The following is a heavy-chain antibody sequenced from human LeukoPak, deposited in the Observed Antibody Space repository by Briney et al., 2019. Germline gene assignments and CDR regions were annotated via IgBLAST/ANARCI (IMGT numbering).Heavy chain of an antibody. CDR3: ARDYGGNSNFDY. CDR1: GFTFNSHG. CDR2: IWYDGSNK. J-gene: IGHJ4*02. D-gene: IGHD4-23*01. V-gene: IGHV3-33*01. Sequence: GGSLRLSCAASGFTFNSHGMHWVRQAPGKGLEWVAVIWYDGSNKYYVDSVKGRFTTSRDNSKNTLYLQMNSLRAEDTAVYYCARDYGGNSNFDYWGQGTLVTVSS.